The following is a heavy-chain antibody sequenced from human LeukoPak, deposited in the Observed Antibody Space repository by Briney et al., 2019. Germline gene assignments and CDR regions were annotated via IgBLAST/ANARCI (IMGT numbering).Heavy chain of an antibody. CDR1: GYTFTSYA. D-gene: IGHD4-17*01. CDR2: INAGNGNT. Sequence: GASVKVSCRASGYTFTSYAMHWVRQAPGQRLEWMGWINAGNGNTKYSQKFQGRVTITRDTSASTAYMELSSLRSEDTAVYYCARERPGALDGFDIWGQGTMVTVSS. CDR3: ARERPGALDGFDI. V-gene: IGHV1-3*01. J-gene: IGHJ3*02.